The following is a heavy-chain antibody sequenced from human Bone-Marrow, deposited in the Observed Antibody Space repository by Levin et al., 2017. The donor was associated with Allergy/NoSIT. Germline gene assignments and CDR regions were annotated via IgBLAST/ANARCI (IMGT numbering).Heavy chain of an antibody. D-gene: IGHD2-8*02. CDR1: GHSFTTYW. V-gene: IGHV5-51*01. J-gene: IGHJ4*02. CDR2: INPGESST. Sequence: KVSCETFGHSFTTYWIGWVRQVPGKGLEWVATINPGESSTKYSPSFQGQVTISADKSINTAYLQWSALKASDSAVYHCVSTPWSGGGLFIHWGQGTLVTVSS. CDR3: VSTPWSGGGLFIH.